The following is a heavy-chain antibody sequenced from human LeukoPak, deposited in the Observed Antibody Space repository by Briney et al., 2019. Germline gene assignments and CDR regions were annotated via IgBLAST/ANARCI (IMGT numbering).Heavy chain of an antibody. CDR2: ISYDGSNK. Sequence: GGSLRLSCAASGFTFSSYGMHWVRQAPGKGLEWMAVISYDGSNKYYADSVKGRFTISRDNSKNTLYLQMNSLRAEDTAVYYCAKDSTPTRTYYYDSSGYYPGNWGQGTLVTVSS. CDR1: GFTFSSYG. J-gene: IGHJ4*02. CDR3: AKDSTPTRTYYYDSSGYYPGN. D-gene: IGHD3-22*01. V-gene: IGHV3-30*18.